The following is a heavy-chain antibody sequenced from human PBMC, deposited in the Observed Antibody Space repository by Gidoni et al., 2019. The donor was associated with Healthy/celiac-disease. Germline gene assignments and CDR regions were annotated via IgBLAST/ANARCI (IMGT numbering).Heavy chain of an antibody. V-gene: IGHV4-39*07. D-gene: IGHD3-9*01. CDR1: GGSLSISSYY. Sequence: QLHLQASSPGLVMPSETLSLTCTVSGGSLSISSYYWGWIRQPPGKGLEWIGSIYYSGSTYYNPSRKSRVNISVETSKNQFSLKLSSVTAADTAVYYCARDRVVYGLVIIFYYWGQGTLVTVSS. CDR3: ARDRVVYGLVIIFYY. J-gene: IGHJ4*02. CDR2: IYYSGST.